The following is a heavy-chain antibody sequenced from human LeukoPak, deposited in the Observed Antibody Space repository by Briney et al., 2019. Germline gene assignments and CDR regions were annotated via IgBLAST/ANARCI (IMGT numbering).Heavy chain of an antibody. CDR1: GGSISNTYY. J-gene: IGHJ4*02. Sequence: PSETLSLTCTVSGGSISNTYYWGWIRQPPGRGLEWIGIIYYSGSTYYNPSLKSRVTISVATSKNQFSLKLSSVTAADTAVYYWGKKFCTSPPCGGYFDYGGKGTRVPVS. CDR3: GKKFCTSPPCGGYFDY. D-gene: IGHD2/OR15-2a*01. CDR2: IYYSGST. V-gene: IGHV4-39*01.